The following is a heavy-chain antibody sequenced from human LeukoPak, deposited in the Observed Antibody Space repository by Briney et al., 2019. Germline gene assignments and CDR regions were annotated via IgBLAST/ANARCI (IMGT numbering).Heavy chain of an antibody. CDR2: ISDTGSSI. J-gene: IGHJ3*02. CDR1: GFTFSDYY. Sequence: GGSLRLSCAASGFTFSDYYMTWIRQAPGKGLEWVSYISDTGSSIYYADSVKGRFTISRDNAKNSLYLQMNSLRDADTAVYYAVGQYGFDIWGQGTMVTVSS. CDR3: VGQYGFDI. V-gene: IGHV3-11*04.